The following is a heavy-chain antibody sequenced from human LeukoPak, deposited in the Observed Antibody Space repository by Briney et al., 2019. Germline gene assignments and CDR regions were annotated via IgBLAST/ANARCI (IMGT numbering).Heavy chain of an antibody. V-gene: IGHV5-51*01. CDR1: GYSFTSYW. CDR2: IYPGDSDT. Sequence: GESLKISCKGSGYSFTSYWIGSVRQMPGKGLEWMGIIYPGDSDTRYSPSFQGQVTISADKSISTAYLQWSSLKASDTAMYYCARQAGGRYIGYEVRYWGQGTLVTVSS. J-gene: IGHJ4*02. CDR3: ARQAGGRYIGYEVRY. D-gene: IGHD5-12*01.